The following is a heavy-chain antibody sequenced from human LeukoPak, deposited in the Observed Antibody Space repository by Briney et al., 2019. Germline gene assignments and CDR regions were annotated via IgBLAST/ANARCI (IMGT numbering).Heavy chain of an antibody. J-gene: IGHJ3*02. V-gene: IGHV4-59*01. CDR3: AESLRGVIKKSGIDAFDI. CDR2: IYYSGST. CDR1: GGSISSYY. Sequence: SETLSLTCTVSGGSISSYYWSWIRQPPGKGPDWIGYIYYSGSTNYNPSLKSRVTISVDTSKNQFSLKLSSVTAADTAVYYCAESLRGVIKKSGIDAFDIWGQGTMVTVSS. D-gene: IGHD3-10*01.